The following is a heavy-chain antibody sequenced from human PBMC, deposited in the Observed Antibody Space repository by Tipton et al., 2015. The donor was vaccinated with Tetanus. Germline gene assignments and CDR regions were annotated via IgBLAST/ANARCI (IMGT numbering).Heavy chain of an antibody. CDR2: ICPDDSDT. J-gene: IGHJ4*02. CDR3: AGMYSTSSPFDH. D-gene: IGHD6-6*01. CDR1: GYSFTSHW. V-gene: IGHV5-51*01. Sequence: MQLVQSGGEVKKPGESLKISCKASGYSFTSHWIGWARQMPGKGLEWMGMICPDDSDTRSRPSFQGHVTFSVDKSTSTVYLQWSSLKASDPAMYFCAGMYSTSSPFDHWGQGTLVAVSS.